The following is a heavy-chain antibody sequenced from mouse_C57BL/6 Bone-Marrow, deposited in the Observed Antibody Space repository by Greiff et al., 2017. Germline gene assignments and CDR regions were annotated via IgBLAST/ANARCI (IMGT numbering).Heavy chain of an antibody. CDR1: GYTFTSYW. J-gene: IGHJ4*01. Sequence: QVQLQQPGAELVKPGASVKLSCKASGYTFTSYWMHWVKQRPGQGLEWIGMIHPNSGSTNYNEKFKSKATLTVDKSSSTAYMQLSSLTSEDSAVYDCARWPPFYYGSSHAMDYWGQGTSVTVSS. CDR2: IHPNSGST. CDR3: ARWPPFYYGSSHAMDY. V-gene: IGHV1-64*01. D-gene: IGHD1-1*01.